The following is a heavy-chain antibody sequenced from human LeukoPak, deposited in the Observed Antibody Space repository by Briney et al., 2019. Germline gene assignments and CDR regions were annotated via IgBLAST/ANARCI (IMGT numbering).Heavy chain of an antibody. CDR3: ARVRGSYYFDY. CDR2: IKQDGSEK. D-gene: IGHD1-26*01. Sequence: PRGSLRLSCAASGFTFSSYWMSWVRQAPGKGLEWVANIKQDGSEKYYVDSVKGRFTISRDNAKNSLYLQVNSLRAEDTAVYYCARVRGSYYFDYWGQGTLVTVSS. J-gene: IGHJ4*02. V-gene: IGHV3-7*01. CDR1: GFTFSSYW.